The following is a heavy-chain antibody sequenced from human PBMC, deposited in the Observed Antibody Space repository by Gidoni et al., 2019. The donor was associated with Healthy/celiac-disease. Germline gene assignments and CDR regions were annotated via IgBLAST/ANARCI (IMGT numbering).Heavy chain of an antibody. V-gene: IGHV4-30-2*01. CDR1: GGSISSGGYS. D-gene: IGHD6-19*01. J-gene: IGHJ1*01. Sequence: QLQLQESGSGLVKPSQTLSLTCAVSGGSISSGGYSWSWIRQPPGKGLEWIGYIYHSGSTYYNPSLKSRVTISVDRSKNQFSLKLSSVTAADTAVYYCATGNPRSSTAEYFQHWGQGTLVTVSS. CDR2: IYHSGST. CDR3: ATGNPRSSTAEYFQH.